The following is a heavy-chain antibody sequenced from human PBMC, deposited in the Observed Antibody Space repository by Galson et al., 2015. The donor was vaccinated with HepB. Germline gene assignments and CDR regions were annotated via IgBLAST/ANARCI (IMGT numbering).Heavy chain of an antibody. Sequence: SLRLSCAASGFTFSRDWMHWVRQVPGKGLVWVSRIYIDGSSTTYAYSVKGRFTISRDNAKNTLYLQMNSLRAEDTAVYYCVRGGESGTYSSDHWGQGTLFTVSS. D-gene: IGHD1-26*01. V-gene: IGHV3-74*01. J-gene: IGHJ5*02. CDR1: GFTFSRDW. CDR2: IYIDGSST. CDR3: VRGGESGTYSSDH.